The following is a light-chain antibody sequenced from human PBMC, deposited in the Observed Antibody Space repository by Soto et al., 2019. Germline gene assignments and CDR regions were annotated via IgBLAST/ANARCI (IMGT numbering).Light chain of an antibody. CDR3: SSYTSSLIGYV. CDR2: EVS. V-gene: IGLV2-14*01. J-gene: IGLJ1*01. Sequence: QSVLTQPASVSGSPGQSITISCTGTSSDVGSYNYVSWYQQHPGKAPKLMIYEVSDRPSGISSRFSGSKSGNTASLTISGLQTEDEADYYCSSYTSSLIGYVFGTGTKVTVL. CDR1: SSDVGSYNY.